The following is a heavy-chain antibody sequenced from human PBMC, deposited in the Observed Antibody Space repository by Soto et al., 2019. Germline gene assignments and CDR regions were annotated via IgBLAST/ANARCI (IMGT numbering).Heavy chain of an antibody. CDR1: GYSFTIYW. CDR2: IYPGGSDT. Sequence: PGESLKISCKGSGYSFTIYWIGWVRQMPGKGLEWMGIIYPGGSDTRYSPSFQGQVTISADKSISTAYLQWSSLKASDTAMYYCARXLFRKNGDYDYYYGMDVWGQGTTVTVSS. D-gene: IGHD4-17*01. CDR3: ARXLFRKNGDYDYYYGMDV. J-gene: IGHJ6*02. V-gene: IGHV5-51*01.